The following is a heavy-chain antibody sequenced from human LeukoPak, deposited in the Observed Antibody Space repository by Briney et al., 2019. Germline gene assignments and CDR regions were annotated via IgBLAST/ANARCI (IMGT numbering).Heavy chain of an antibody. J-gene: IGHJ4*02. V-gene: IGHV4-34*01. D-gene: IGHD2/OR15-2a*01. CDR2: INHSGST. CDR3: ARGVRDLNSRYDY. Sequence: PSETLSLTCAVSGGSISSGGYSWSWIRRPPGKGLEWIGEINHSGSTNYNPSLKSRVTISVDTSKNQFSLKLSSVTAADTAVYYCARGVRDLNSRYDYWGQGTLVTVSS. CDR1: GGSISSGGYS.